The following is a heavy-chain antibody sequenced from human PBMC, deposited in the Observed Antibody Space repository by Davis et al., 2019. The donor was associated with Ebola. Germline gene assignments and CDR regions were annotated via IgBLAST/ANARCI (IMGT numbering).Heavy chain of an antibody. V-gene: IGHV4-39*01. CDR1: GGSISSSSYY. CDR3: YGSGSYLPAHGDYYYYYGMDV. J-gene: IGHJ6*02. Sequence: SETLSLTCTVSGGSISSSSYYWGWIRQPPGKGLEWIGSIYYSGSTYYNPSLKSRVTISVDTSKNQFSLKLSSVTAADTAVYYSYGSGSYLPAHGDYYYYYGMDVLGQGTTVTVSS. CDR2: IYYSGST. D-gene: IGHD3-10*01.